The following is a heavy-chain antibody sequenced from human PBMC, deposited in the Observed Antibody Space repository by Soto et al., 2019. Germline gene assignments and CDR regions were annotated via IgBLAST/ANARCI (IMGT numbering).Heavy chain of an antibody. D-gene: IGHD3-16*01. J-gene: IGHJ4*02. CDR2: IKQDGSEK. CDR3: ASLWPHLGDILSLPPDY. CDR1: GFTFSSYW. Sequence: GGSLRLSCAASGFTFSSYWMSWVRQAPGKGLEWVANIKQDGSEKYYVDSVKGRFTISRDNAKNSLYLQMNSLRAEDTAVYYCASLWPHLGDILSLPPDYWGQGTLVTVSS. V-gene: IGHV3-7*01.